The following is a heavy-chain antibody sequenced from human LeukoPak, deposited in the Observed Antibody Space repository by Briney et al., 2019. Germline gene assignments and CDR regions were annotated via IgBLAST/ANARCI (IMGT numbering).Heavy chain of an antibody. CDR1: GFTFSSYE. V-gene: IGHV3-48*03. D-gene: IGHD3-9*01. Sequence: GGSLRLSCAASGFTFSSYEMNWVRQAPGKGLEWVSYISSSGSTIYYADSVKGRFTISRDNAKNSLYLQMNSLRAEDTADYYCARVRYFDWLLSGRFDYWGQGTLVTVSS. CDR2: ISSSGSTI. J-gene: IGHJ4*02. CDR3: ARVRYFDWLLSGRFDY.